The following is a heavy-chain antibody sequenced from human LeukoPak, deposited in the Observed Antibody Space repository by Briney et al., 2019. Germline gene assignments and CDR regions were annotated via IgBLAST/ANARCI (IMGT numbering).Heavy chain of an antibody. Sequence: SETLSLTCTVSGGSISSSSYYWGWIRQPPGKGLEWIRSIYYSGSTYYNPSLKSRVTISVDTSKNQFSLKLSSVTAADTAVYYCARSYYDFWSGYYRPNWFDPWGQGTLVTVSS. J-gene: IGHJ5*02. CDR2: IYYSGST. V-gene: IGHV4-39*01. CDR3: ARSYYDFWSGYYRPNWFDP. CDR1: GGSISSSSYY. D-gene: IGHD3-3*01.